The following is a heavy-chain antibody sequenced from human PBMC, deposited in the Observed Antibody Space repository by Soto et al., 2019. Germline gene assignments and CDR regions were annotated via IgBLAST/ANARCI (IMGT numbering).Heavy chain of an antibody. V-gene: IGHV1-69*02. CDR3: ASLEVKTTVSRGVGY. CDR1: GCTFTKDT. J-gene: IGHJ4*02. CDR2: IIPILDVA. Sequence: SVNGSRKSAGCTFTKDTITCVRQAPGQGLEWMGRIIPILDVANYAQKFQGRVTITADKSTSTAYMEMSSLRSEDTAVYYCASLEVKTTVSRGVGYWGQGLLVTLSS. D-gene: IGHD4-17*01.